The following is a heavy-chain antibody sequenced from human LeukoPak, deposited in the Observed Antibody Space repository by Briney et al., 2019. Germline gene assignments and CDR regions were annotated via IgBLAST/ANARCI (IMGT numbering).Heavy chain of an antibody. Sequence: GRSLRLSCAASGFTFSSYGMHWVRQAPGKGLEWVAVIWYDGSNKYYADSVKGRFTISRDNSKNTLYLQMNSLRAGDTAVYYCAKDPRGIAAAGFLDYWGQGTLVTVSS. D-gene: IGHD6-13*01. CDR2: IWYDGSNK. J-gene: IGHJ4*02. CDR1: GFTFSSYG. V-gene: IGHV3-33*06. CDR3: AKDPRGIAAAGFLDY.